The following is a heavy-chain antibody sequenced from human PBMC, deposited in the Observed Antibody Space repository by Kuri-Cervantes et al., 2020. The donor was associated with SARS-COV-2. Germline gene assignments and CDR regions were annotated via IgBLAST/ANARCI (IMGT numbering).Heavy chain of an antibody. J-gene: IGHJ4*02. D-gene: IGHD2-2*01. V-gene: IGHV4-34*01. CDR3: AREGYCSSVSCFLFDY. CDR2: INPTGGT. Sequence: SETLSLTCAVYGGSLSDYYWSWIRQPPGKGLEWIGEINPTGGTNYNPSLNSRLTISPDTSRSQFSLKLNSVTAADTAVYYCAREGYCSSVSCFLFDYWGQGMLVTVSS. CDR1: GGSLSDYY.